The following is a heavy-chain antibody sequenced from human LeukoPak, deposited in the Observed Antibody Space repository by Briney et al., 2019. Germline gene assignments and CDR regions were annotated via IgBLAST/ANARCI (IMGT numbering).Heavy chain of an antibody. CDR3: ARSGCCSGGSCYSCTYDI. D-gene: IGHD2-15*01. CDR1: GGSISSSSYY. Sequence: PSETLSLTCSVSGGSISSSSYYWGWIRQPPGKGLEWIGSIYYSGSTYYNPSLKSRVTISVDTSKNQFSLKLSSVTAADTAVYYCARSGCCSGGSCYSCTYDIWGQGTMVTVSS. CDR2: IYYSGST. V-gene: IGHV4-39*01. J-gene: IGHJ3*02.